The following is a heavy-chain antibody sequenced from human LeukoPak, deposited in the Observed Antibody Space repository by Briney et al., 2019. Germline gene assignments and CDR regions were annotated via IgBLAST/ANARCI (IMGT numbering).Heavy chain of an antibody. Sequence: ASVKVSCKASGYTFTSYAMNWVRQAPGQGLEWMGWINTNTGEPTYAQGFTGRFVFSLDTSVSTAYLQISSLKAEDTAVYYCARVVAVADSNWFDPWGQGTLVTVSS. CDR3: ARVVAVADSNWFDP. V-gene: IGHV7-4-1*02. CDR1: GYTFTSYA. CDR2: INTNTGEP. D-gene: IGHD6-19*01. J-gene: IGHJ5*02.